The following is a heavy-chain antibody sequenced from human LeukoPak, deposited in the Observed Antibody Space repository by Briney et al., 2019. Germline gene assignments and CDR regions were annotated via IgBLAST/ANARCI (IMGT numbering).Heavy chain of an antibody. D-gene: IGHD3-10*01. CDR1: GGSISSSSYY. CDR2: IYYSGST. J-gene: IGHJ4*02. Sequence: PSETLSLTCTVSGGSISSSSYYWGWIRQPPGKGLEWIGSIYYSGSTYYNPSLKSRVTISVDTSKNQFSLKLSSVTAADTAVYYCARVYTRRGYFDYWGQGTLVTVSS. CDR3: ARVYTRRGYFDY. V-gene: IGHV4-39*07.